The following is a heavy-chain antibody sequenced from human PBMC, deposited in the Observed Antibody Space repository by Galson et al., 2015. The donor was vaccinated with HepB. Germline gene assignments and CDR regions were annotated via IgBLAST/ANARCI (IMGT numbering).Heavy chain of an antibody. D-gene: IGHD1-26*01. Sequence: LSLTCTVSGGSISRYYWRWIRQPPGKGLEWLGYIYYSGSTNYNPSLKSRVTISVDTSKNQFSLKLSSVTAADTAVYYCARGSYGAFDIWGQGTMVTVSS. V-gene: IGHV4-59*01. CDR3: ARGSYGAFDI. J-gene: IGHJ3*02. CDR1: GGSISRYY. CDR2: IYYSGST.